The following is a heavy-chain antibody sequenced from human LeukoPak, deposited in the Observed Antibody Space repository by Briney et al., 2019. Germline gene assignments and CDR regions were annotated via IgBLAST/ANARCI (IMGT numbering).Heavy chain of an antibody. CDR2: IYYSGST. Sequence: SETLSLTCTVSDGSIISYYWSWIRQSPGKGLEWIGYIYYSGSTNYNPSLKSRVTISVDTSKNQFSLKLSSVTAADTAVYYCARLLAYCGGDCYPLWFDPWGQGTLVTVSS. J-gene: IGHJ5*02. D-gene: IGHD2-21*02. CDR3: ARLLAYCGGDCYPLWFDP. CDR1: DGSIISYY. V-gene: IGHV4-59*01.